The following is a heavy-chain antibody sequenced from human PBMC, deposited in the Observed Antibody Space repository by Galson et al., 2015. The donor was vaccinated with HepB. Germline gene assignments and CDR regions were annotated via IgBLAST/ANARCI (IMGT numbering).Heavy chain of an antibody. CDR3: ARGGMATIGGPTFDY. CDR2: ISTYNDNT. CDR1: ASTFSAYG. Sequence: SVKVSCKASASTFSAYGISWLRQAPGQGLEWMGWISTYNDNTKYAQKFQGRITMTTDTSASTAYMELRSLRSDDTAMYYCARGGMATIGGPTFDYWGQGTLVTVSS. D-gene: IGHD5-24*01. J-gene: IGHJ4*02. V-gene: IGHV1-18*01.